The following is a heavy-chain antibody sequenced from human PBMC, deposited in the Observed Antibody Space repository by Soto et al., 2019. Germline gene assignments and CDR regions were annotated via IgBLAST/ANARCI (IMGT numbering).Heavy chain of an antibody. Sequence: GGSLRLSSAASGFTFSSYAMSWVRQAPGKGLEWVSAISGSGGSTYHADSVKGRFTISRDNSKNTLYLQMNSLRAEDTAVYYWAKRVYCSSTSCYVGFLDYWGQGTLVTVSS. CDR1: GFTFSSYA. CDR2: ISGSGGST. D-gene: IGHD2-2*01. V-gene: IGHV3-23*01. J-gene: IGHJ4*02. CDR3: AKRVYCSSTSCYVGFLDY.